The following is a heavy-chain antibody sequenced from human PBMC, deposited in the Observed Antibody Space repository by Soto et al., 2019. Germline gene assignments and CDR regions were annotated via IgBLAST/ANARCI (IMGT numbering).Heavy chain of an antibody. Sequence: QLQLQESGPGLVKPSETLSLTCTVSGGSISSSSYYWGWIRQPPGKGLEWIGSIYYSGSTYYNPSLKSPATMSVDTPEKTFSQTLSPVTAADPAVYYCASYVWGSYPSPMGGPWGQGTLVTVSS. CDR1: GGSISSSSYY. CDR2: IYYSGST. J-gene: IGHJ4*02. D-gene: IGHD3-16*02. V-gene: IGHV4-39*01. CDR3: ASYVWGSYPSPMGGP.